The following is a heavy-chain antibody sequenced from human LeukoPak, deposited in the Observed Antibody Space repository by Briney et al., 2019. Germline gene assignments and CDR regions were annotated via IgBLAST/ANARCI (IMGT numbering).Heavy chain of an antibody. CDR3: ARDRGDYYGSGSYNKPIPYY. V-gene: IGHV3-20*04. D-gene: IGHD3-10*01. CDR2: INWNGGST. CDR1: GFTFDDYG. J-gene: IGHJ4*02. Sequence: GGSLRLSCAASGFTFDDYGMSWVRQAPGKGLEWVSGINWNGGSTGYADSVKGRFTISRDNAKNSLYLQMNSLRAEDTALYYCARDRGDYYGSGSYNKPIPYYWGQGTLVTVSS.